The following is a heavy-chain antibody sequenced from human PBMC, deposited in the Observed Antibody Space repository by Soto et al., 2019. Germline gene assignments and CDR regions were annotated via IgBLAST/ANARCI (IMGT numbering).Heavy chain of an antibody. D-gene: IGHD2-2*01. V-gene: IGHV1-69*02. Sequence: QVQLVQSGAEVKKPGSSVKVSCKASGGTFSSYTISWVRQAPGQGLEWMGRIIPILGIANYAQKFQGRVTITADKSTITAYMELSSLRSEDTAVYYCAADPKYCSSTRCYAPANYYYYMDVWGKGTTVTVSS. CDR2: IIPILGIA. CDR3: AADPKYCSSTRCYAPANYYYYMDV. CDR1: GGTFSSYT. J-gene: IGHJ6*03.